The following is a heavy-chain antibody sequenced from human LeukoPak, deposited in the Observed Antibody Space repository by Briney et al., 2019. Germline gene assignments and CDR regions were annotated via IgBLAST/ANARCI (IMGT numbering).Heavy chain of an antibody. J-gene: IGHJ4*02. CDR1: GFTFSSYA. CDR2: ISYDGSNK. CDR3: AREGSPRYFDWLLDTNRGFDY. Sequence: QPGRSLRLSCAASGFTFSSYAMHWVRQAPGKGLEWVAVISYDGSNKYYADSVKGRFTISGDNSKNTLYLQMNSLTAEDTAVYYCAREGSPRYFDWLLDTNRGFDYWGQGTLVTVSS. V-gene: IGHV3-30*04. D-gene: IGHD3-9*01.